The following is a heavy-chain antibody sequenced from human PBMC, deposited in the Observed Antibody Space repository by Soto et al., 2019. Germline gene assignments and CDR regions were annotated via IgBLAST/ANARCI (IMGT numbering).Heavy chain of an antibody. CDR2: IHYSGST. D-gene: IGHD2-15*01. Sequence: QVQLQASGPGLVKPSETLSLICTVSGGSISSHYWTWIRRPPGKGLEWIGYIHYSGSTNYNPSLKSRVTISVGTSKSNFSLKLSSVTAADTAVYYCARVSGCSGDSCYSGFCDSWGQGTLVTVSS. CDR1: GGSISSHY. CDR3: ARVSGCSGDSCYSGFCDS. V-gene: IGHV4-59*11. J-gene: IGHJ4*02.